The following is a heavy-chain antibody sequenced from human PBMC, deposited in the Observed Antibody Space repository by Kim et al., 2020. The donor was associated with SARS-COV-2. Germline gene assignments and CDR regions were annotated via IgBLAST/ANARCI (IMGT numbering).Heavy chain of an antibody. Sequence: DYEVTWKSRVTHNPDTSKNQFSLQLNSVTAEDTAVYYCARDTPGQKAFDIWGQGTMVTVS. J-gene: IGHJ3*02. V-gene: IGHV6-1*01. CDR3: ARDTPGQKAFDI.